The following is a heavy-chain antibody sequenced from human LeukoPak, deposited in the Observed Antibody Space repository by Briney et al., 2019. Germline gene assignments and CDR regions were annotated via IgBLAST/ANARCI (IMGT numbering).Heavy chain of an antibody. Sequence: SETLSLTCAVYGGSFSGYYWSWIRQPPGKGLEWIGEINHSGSTNYNPSLKSRVTISVDTSKNQFSLKLSSVTAADTAVYYCGRGKGRITIFGVVIISRGWFDPWGQGTLVTVSS. CDR1: GGSFSGYY. V-gene: IGHV4-34*01. J-gene: IGHJ5*02. D-gene: IGHD3-3*01. CDR2: INHSGST. CDR3: GRGKGRITIFGVVIISRGWFDP.